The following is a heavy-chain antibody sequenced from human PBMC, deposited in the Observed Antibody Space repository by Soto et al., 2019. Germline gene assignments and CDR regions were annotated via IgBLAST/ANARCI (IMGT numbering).Heavy chain of an antibody. CDR3: ASVQRVYYGSGSYYPYYYYGMDV. Sequence: PSETLSLTCTVSGGSISSYYWSWIRQPPGKGLEWIGYIYYSGSTNYNPSLKSRFTISVDTSKNQFSLKLSSVTAADTAVYYCASVQRVYYGSGSYYPYYYYGMDVWGQGTTVTVSS. CDR2: IYYSGST. CDR1: GGSISSYY. D-gene: IGHD3-10*01. V-gene: IGHV4-59*12. J-gene: IGHJ6*02.